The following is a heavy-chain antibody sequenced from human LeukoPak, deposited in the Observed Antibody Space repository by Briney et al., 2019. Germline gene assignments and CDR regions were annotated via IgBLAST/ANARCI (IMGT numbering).Heavy chain of an antibody. CDR1: GGSISSSSYY. D-gene: IGHD6-13*01. CDR3: ARVIAAAGGAFDI. J-gene: IGHJ3*02. CDR2: IYYSGST. V-gene: IGHV4-39*07. Sequence: SETLSLTCTVSGGSISSSSYYWGWIRQPPGKGLEWIGNIYYSGSTYYNPSLKSRVTISVDTSKNQFSLKLSSVTAADTAVYYCARVIAAAGGAFDIWGQGTMVTVSS.